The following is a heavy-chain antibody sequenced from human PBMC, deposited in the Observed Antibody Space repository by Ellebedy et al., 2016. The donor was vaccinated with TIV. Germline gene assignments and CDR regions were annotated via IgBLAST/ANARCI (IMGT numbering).Heavy chain of an antibody. Sequence: SQTLSLTCAVYGGSFSGYYWSWLRQPPGKGLEWIGEINHSGSTNYNPSLKSRVTISVDTSKNQFSLKLSSVTAADTAVYYCARVTAVGATFDYWGQGTLVTVSS. CDR2: INHSGST. CDR3: ARVTAVGATFDY. V-gene: IGHV4-34*01. D-gene: IGHD1-26*01. CDR1: GGSFSGYY. J-gene: IGHJ4*02.